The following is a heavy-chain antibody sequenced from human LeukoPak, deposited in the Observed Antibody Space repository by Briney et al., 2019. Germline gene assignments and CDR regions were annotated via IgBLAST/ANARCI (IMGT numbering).Heavy chain of an antibody. D-gene: IGHD4-17*01. V-gene: IGHV3-30*04. Sequence: GRSLRLSCAASGFTFSTYAMHWVRQAPGKGLEWVAIISFDGSNKYYADSVKGRFTISRDNSKNTLFLRMNSLRDEDTAVYYCAREETETTLNWFDPWGQGTLVTVSS. CDR2: ISFDGSNK. CDR3: AREETETTLNWFDP. CDR1: GFTFSTYA. J-gene: IGHJ5*02.